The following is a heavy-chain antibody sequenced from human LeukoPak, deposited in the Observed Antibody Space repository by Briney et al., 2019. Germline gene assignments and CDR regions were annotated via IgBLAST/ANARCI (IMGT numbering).Heavy chain of an antibody. V-gene: IGHV3-48*01. J-gene: IGHJ4*02. CDR1: GFTFNIYS. CDR2: ISGSSTTI. D-gene: IGHD2-2*02. CDR3: TRYNMI. Sequence: GGSLRLSCAASGFTFNIYSMNWVRQAPGKGLEWVSYISGSSTTIYYADSVKGRFTISRDNAKNSLFLQMNSLRAEDTAVYYCTRYNMIWGQGTLVTVSS.